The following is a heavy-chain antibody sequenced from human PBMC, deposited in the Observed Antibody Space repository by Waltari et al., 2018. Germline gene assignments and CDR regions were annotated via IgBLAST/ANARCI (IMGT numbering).Heavy chain of an antibody. CDR3: ARTTGARHDAFDI. D-gene: IGHD1-1*01. Sequence: QVQLQESGRRLVKPSETLSLTCRFSDDSIASFYWSWIRQTAGKGLEWLGHIYTSGSTDYNPSLRGRVSMSIDNSRNQFSLNLISVTTADTAIYYCARTTGARHDAFDIWGQGTLVTVSS. CDR2: IYTSGST. J-gene: IGHJ3*02. CDR1: DDSIASFY. V-gene: IGHV4-4*07.